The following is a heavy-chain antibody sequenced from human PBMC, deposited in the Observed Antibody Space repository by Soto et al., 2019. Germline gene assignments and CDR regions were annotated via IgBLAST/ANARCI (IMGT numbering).Heavy chain of an antibody. V-gene: IGHV4-59*01. D-gene: IGHD6-13*01. CDR2: IYYSGST. Sequence: PSETLSLTCTVSGGSISSYYWSWIRQPPGKGLEWIGYIYYSGSTNYNPSLKSRVTISVDTSKNQFSLKLSSVTAADTAVYYCARVMPYLGSSWGNWFDPWGQGTLVTVSS. CDR3: ARVMPYLGSSWGNWFDP. J-gene: IGHJ5*02. CDR1: GGSISSYY.